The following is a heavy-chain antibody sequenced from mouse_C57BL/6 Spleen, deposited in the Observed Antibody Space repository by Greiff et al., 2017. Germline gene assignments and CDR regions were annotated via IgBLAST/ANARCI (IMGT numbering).Heavy chain of an antibody. D-gene: IGHD2-10*02. J-gene: IGHJ1*03. Sequence: EVKLVESGEGLVKPGGSLKLSCAASGFTFSSYAMSWVRQTPEKRLEWVAYISSGGDYIYYADTVKGRFTISRDNARNPLYLQMSSLKSEDTAMYYCTREEDSSTGYFDVWGTGTTVTVSS. CDR2: ISSGGDYI. CDR1: GFTFSSYA. V-gene: IGHV5-9-1*02. CDR3: TREEDSSTGYFDV.